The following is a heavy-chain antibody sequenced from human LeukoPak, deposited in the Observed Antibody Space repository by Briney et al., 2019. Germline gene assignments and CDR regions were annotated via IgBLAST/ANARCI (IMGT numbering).Heavy chain of an antibody. J-gene: IGHJ6*03. D-gene: IGHD3-16*02. CDR2: IYNSGST. CDR1: GYSISSGSYY. CDR3: ARVMGASWFFYLDV. V-gene: IGHV4-61*02. Sequence: SETLSLTCTVSGYSISSGSYYWSWIRQPAGKGLEWIGRIYNSGSTNYNPSLKSRVTMSIDKSNNQLSLKMNSVTAADTAVYYCARVMGASWFFYLDVWGKGTTVTVSS.